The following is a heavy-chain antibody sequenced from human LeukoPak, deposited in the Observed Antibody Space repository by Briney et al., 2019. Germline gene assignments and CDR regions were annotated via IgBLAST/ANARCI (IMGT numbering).Heavy chain of an antibody. Sequence: SETLSLTCTVSGASISTYYWSWIRQPPGKGLQWIGYLHNSGSTNYNPSLKSRVTISVDTSKNQFSLKLTSVTAADTAVYYCARTTEGGYTYGYFYYYYMDVWGKGTTVTISS. D-gene: IGHD5-18*01. CDR3: ARTTEGGYTYGYFYYYYMDV. CDR2: LHNSGST. J-gene: IGHJ6*03. V-gene: IGHV4-59*01. CDR1: GASISTYY.